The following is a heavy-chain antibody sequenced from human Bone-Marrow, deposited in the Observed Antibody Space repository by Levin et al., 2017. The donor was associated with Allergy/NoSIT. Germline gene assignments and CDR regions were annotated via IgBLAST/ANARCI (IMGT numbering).Heavy chain of an antibody. J-gene: IGHJ4*02. D-gene: IGHD3-22*01. CDR2: IYRNGNT. Sequence: PSETLSLTCAVSGGSITYDYWWTWVRQPPGKGLEWIGEIYRNGNTNYNPSLKSRVTMSVDKSKNQFSLKMTSVTAADTATYYCARATYYYDNSAYAGIDHWGLGTLVTVSS. V-gene: IGHV4-4*02. CDR1: GGSITYDYW. CDR3: ARATYYYDNSAYAGIDH.